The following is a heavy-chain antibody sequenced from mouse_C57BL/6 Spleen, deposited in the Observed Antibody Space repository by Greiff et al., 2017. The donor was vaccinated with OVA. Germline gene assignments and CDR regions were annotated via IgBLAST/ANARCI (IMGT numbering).Heavy chain of an antibody. V-gene: IGHV1-52*01. CDR1: GYTFTSYW. CDR2: IDPSDSET. Sequence: QVQLKQPGAELVRPGSSVKLSCKASGYTFTSYWMHWVKQRPIQGLEWIGNIDPSDSETHYNQKFKDKATLTADKSSSTAYMQLSSLTYEDSAVYYCARIYDGYWGFAYWGQGTLVTVSA. D-gene: IGHD2-3*01. CDR3: ARIYDGYWGFAY. J-gene: IGHJ3*01.